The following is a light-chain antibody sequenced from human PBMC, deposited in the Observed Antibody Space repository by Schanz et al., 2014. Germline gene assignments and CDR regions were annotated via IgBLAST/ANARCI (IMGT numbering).Light chain of an antibody. CDR1: SSNIGSNP. CDR3: AAWDDRLNGLVV. CDR2: TSD. Sequence: QSVLTQPPSASGTPGQRVTISSSGSSSNIGSNPVNGYQQLPRAAPTLLIYTSDQRPSGVPDRFSGSKSGTSASLAISGLQSEDEADYYCAAWDDRLNGLVVIGGGTKLTVL. V-gene: IGLV1-44*01. J-gene: IGLJ2*01.